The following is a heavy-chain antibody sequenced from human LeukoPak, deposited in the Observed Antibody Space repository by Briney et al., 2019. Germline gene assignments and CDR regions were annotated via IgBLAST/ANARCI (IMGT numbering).Heavy chain of an antibody. D-gene: IGHD6-19*01. CDR3: ARDLEQWLDGGDALDI. Sequence: ASLKVSCKASRYTFTVYYMHWVRQTPGQGLEWMGWINPNSGGTNYAQKFQGRVTMTRDTSISTAYMELSRLRSDDTAVYYCARDLEQWLDGGDALDIWGQGTMVTVSS. V-gene: IGHV1-2*02. CDR1: RYTFTVYY. J-gene: IGHJ3*02. CDR2: INPNSGGT.